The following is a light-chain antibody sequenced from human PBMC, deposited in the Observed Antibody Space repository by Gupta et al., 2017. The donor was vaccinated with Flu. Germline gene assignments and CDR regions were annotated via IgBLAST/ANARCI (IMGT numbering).Light chain of an antibody. CDR3: QHDHSYPYT. Sequence: IHMTHFPSTLSASVGDRVTISCPASQSILSWLAWYQQKPGKAPKLLIYKASSLESGVPSRFSGSGSGTEFTLTVSSLQPDDFATYYCQHDHSYPYTFGHGTKLDIK. CDR1: QSILSW. V-gene: IGKV1-5*03. J-gene: IGKJ3*01. CDR2: KAS.